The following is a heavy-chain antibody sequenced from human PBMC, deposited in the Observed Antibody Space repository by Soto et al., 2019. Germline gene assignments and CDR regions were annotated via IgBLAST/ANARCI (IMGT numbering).Heavy chain of an antibody. V-gene: IGHV1-69*01. CDR3: ARDGGRHSGGIDY. CDR2: IIPIFGTA. D-gene: IGHD1-26*01. Sequence: QVELVQSGAEVKKPGSSVKVSCKASGGTFSSYSINWVRQAPGQGLEWMGEIIPIFGTANYAQKFQGRVTITADQSTSTAYMELSSLRSEDTSVYYCARDGGRHSGGIDYWGQGTLVTVSS. J-gene: IGHJ4*02. CDR1: GGTFSSYS.